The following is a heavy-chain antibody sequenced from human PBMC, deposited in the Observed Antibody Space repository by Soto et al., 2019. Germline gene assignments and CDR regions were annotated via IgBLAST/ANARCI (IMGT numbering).Heavy chain of an antibody. CDR2: ISYSGST. V-gene: IGHV4-59*01. CDR3: ARARQRDTGRGLDV. J-gene: IGHJ6*02. Sequence: SETLSLTCTICGDSINNYFWNWIRQTPGKGLEWIGYISYSGSTSYNPSLQSRVTISSDTSKNHFSLKLSSVTAADTAVYYCARARQRDTGRGLDVWGQGTTVTVSS. CDR1: GDSINNYF. D-gene: IGHD5-18*01.